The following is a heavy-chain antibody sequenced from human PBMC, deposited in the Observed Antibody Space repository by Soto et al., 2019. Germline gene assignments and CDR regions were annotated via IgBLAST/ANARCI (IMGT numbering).Heavy chain of an antibody. J-gene: IGHJ5*02. CDR2: ISAYNDNT. CDR3: ARSDIDGFDP. Sequence: QVQLVQSGAEVKKPGASVKVSCKASGYIFANYGVTWVRQAPGQGLEWMGWISAYNDNTYYAQKLQGRVTMTTDTSTSTAYMEMRSLRSYDTAVYYCARSDIDGFDPWGQGTLVTVSS. D-gene: IGHD3-9*01. CDR1: GYIFANYG. V-gene: IGHV1-18*01.